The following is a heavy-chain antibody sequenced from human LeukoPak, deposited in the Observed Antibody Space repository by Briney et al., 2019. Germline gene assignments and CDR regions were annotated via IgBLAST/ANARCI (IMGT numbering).Heavy chain of an antibody. CDR3: ARVDLDSSGYYSVYYYYYMDV. Sequence: SETLSLTCAVYGGSFSGYYWSWIRQPPGKGLEWIGYIYYSGSTNYNPSLKSRVTISVDTSKNQFSLTLSSVTAADTAVYYCARVDLDSSGYYSVYYYYYMDVWGKGTTVTVSS. J-gene: IGHJ6*03. CDR1: GGSFSGYY. CDR2: IYYSGST. V-gene: IGHV4-59*12. D-gene: IGHD3-22*01.